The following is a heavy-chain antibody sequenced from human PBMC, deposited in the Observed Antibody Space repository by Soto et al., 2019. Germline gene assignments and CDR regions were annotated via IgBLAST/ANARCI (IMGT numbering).Heavy chain of an antibody. D-gene: IGHD6-6*01. CDR3: ARMLAAPSGHAGKNYYYYYYMDV. J-gene: IGHJ6*03. CDR2: IFSNDEK. V-gene: IGHV2-26*01. Sequence: SGPTLVNPTETLTLTCTVSGFSLSNARMGVSWIRQPPGKALEWLAHIFSNDEKSYSTSLKSRLTISKDTSKSQVVLTMTNMDPVDTATYYCARMLAAPSGHAGKNYYYYYYMDVWGKGTTVTVSS. CDR1: GFSLSNARMG.